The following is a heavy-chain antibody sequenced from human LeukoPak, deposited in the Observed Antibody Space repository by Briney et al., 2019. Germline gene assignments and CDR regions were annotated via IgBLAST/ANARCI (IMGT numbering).Heavy chain of an antibody. CDR3: ARAHHRRVYDYVWGSYPY. CDR1: GFTFSSYS. D-gene: IGHD3-16*02. V-gene: IGHV3-21*01. CDR2: ISRSSSHK. J-gene: IGHJ4*02. Sequence: GGSLRLSCAASGFTFSSYSMTWVRQAPGKGLEWVSSISRSSSHKYYAGSVKGRFTISRDNAKNSLYLQMNSLRAEDTAVYYCARAHHRRVYDYVWGSYPYWGQGTLVTVSS.